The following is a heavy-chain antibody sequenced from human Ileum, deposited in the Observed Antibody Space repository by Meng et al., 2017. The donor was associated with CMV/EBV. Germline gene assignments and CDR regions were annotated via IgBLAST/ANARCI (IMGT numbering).Heavy chain of an antibody. CDR2: INQGGSEA. V-gene: IGHV3-7*01. D-gene: IGHD3-16*01. CDR3: ATYGGAVGIYGMDV. CDR1: GFSSISYL. Sequence: GGSLRLSCAVSGFSSISYLMGWVRQAPGKGLEWVANINQGGSEAYYVDSVKGRLSIYRDNAKNSVYLQMNTLRVEDTGVYYCATYGGAVGIYGMDVWGQGTTVTVSS. J-gene: IGHJ6*02.